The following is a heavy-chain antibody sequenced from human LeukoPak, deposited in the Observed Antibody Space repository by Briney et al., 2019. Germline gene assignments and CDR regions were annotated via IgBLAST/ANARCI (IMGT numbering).Heavy chain of an antibody. Sequence: PGGSLRLSCADSGLTFSIYAMSWVRQVPGKGLEWVSGISGTGGSSYYADSVKGRFTISRDNSENTLYLRMNSLRAEDTAIYYCAKDRTGGYAASNAFDVWGQGTMVTVSS. V-gene: IGHV3-23*01. CDR1: GLTFSIYA. D-gene: IGHD5-12*01. J-gene: IGHJ3*01. CDR3: AKDRTGGYAASNAFDV. CDR2: ISGTGGSS.